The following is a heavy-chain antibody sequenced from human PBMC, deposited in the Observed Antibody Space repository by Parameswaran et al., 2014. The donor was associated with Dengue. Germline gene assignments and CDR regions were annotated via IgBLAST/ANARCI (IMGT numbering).Heavy chain of an antibody. D-gene: IGHD3-9*01. Sequence: WVRQAPGQGLEWMGGFDPEDGETIYAQKFQGRVTMTEDTSTDTAYMELSSLRSEDTAVYYCATVHYDILTGYYNLYWYFDLWGRGTLVTVSS. CDR2: FDPEDGET. V-gene: IGHV1-24*01. J-gene: IGHJ2*01. CDR3: ATVHYDILTGYYNLYWYFDL.